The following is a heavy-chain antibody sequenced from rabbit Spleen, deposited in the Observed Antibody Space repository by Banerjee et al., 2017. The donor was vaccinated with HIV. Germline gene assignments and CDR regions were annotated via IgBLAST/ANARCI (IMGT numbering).Heavy chain of an antibody. CDR2: IFVNSI. CDR3: ARDLDGVIGWNFGW. J-gene: IGHJ3*01. V-gene: IGHV1S40*01. Sequence: QSLEESGGGLVKPGASLTLTCIASGFSFSSRFYMCWVRQSPGKGLEWIGCIFVNSIYDARWVKSRFTISKSSSTTVTVQMTSLTAADPTPFFCARDLDGVIGWNFGWWGQGPLV. D-gene: IGHD4-1*01. CDR1: GFSFSSRFY.